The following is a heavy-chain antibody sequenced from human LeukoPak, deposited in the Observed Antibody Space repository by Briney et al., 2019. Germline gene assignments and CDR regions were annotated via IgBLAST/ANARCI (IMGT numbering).Heavy chain of an antibody. D-gene: IGHD6-13*01. V-gene: IGHV3-53*01. CDR2: IYRGGST. Sequence: GWSLRLSCAASGFTVSSNYMSWVRQAPGKGLEWVSVIYRGGSTYYADSVKGRFTISRDNSKNTLYLQMNSLRAEDTAVYYCGGRSSDSSSWSAFDIWGQGTMVTVSS. J-gene: IGHJ3*02. CDR1: GFTVSSNY. CDR3: GGRSSDSSSWSAFDI.